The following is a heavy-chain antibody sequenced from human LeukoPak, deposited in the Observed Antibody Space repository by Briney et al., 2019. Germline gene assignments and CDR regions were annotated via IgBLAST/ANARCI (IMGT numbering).Heavy chain of an antibody. Sequence: PGRSLRLSCAASGFTFSRYGMHWVRQAPGKGLEWVAVISYDGSDKYFADSVKGRFTISRDNSKNALYLQMNSLRLEDTAVYYCAQDAGRGYNFDSTGYYLYWGQGTTVTVSS. CDR3: AQDAGRGYNFDSTGYYLY. CDR1: GFTFSRYG. CDR2: ISYDGSDK. J-gene: IGHJ6*02. D-gene: IGHD3-22*01. V-gene: IGHV3-30*18.